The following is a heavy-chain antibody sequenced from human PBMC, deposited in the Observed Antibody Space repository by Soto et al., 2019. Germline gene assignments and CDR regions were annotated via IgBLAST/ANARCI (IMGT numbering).Heavy chain of an antibody. CDR1: GYSFTSYW. D-gene: IGHD3-3*01. CDR2: IYPGDSDT. Sequence: GESLKISCKGSGYSFTSYWIGWVRQMPGKGLEWMGIIYPGDSDTRYSPSFQGQVTISADKSISTAYLQWSSLKASDTAMYYCARHGGYDFWSGSRPHLYYYYYMDVWGKGTTVTVSS. V-gene: IGHV5-51*01. CDR3: ARHGGYDFWSGSRPHLYYYYYMDV. J-gene: IGHJ6*03.